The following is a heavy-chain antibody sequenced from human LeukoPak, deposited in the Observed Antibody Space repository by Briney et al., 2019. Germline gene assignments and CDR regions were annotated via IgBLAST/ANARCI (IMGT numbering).Heavy chain of an antibody. J-gene: IGHJ6*02. V-gene: IGHV1-46*01. D-gene: IGHD2-2*02. CDR2: INPSRGST. CDR1: GYTLSSYY. CDR3: ARPTSIIPASNIYYYYYAMDV. Sequence: ASVKVSCKASGYTLSSYYMHWVRQAPGQGLEWMGIINPSRGSTSYAQKFQGRVTMTRDTSTSTVYMELSSLGSEDTAVYYCARPTSIIPASNIYYYYYAMDVWGQGTTVTVSS.